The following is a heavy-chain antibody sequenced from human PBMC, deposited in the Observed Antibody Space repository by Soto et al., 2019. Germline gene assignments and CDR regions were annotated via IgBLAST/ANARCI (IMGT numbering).Heavy chain of an antibody. D-gene: IGHD3-16*01. V-gene: IGHV1-2*04. CDR3: ARASPLVGDAYFDY. J-gene: IGHJ4*02. CDR2: INPNSGGT. Sequence: ASVKVSCKASGYTFTGYYMHWVRQAPGQGLEWMGWINPNSGGTNYAQKFQGWVTMTRDTSISTAYMELSRLRSDDTAVYYCARASPLVGDAYFDYRVQGTLVIVSS. CDR1: GYTFTGYY.